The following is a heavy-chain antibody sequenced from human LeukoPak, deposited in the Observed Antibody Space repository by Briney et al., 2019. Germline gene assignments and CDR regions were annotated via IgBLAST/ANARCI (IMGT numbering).Heavy chain of an antibody. CDR2: IDPSDSYT. J-gene: IGHJ6*04. CDR1: GYSFTSYW. D-gene: IGHD2/OR15-2a*01. V-gene: IGHV5-10-1*01. Sequence: GESLKISCKGSGYSFTSYWISWVRQMPGKGLQWMGRIDPSDSYTNYSPSFQGHVTISADKSISTAYLQWSSLKASDTAMYYWAYSTTYYYYGMDVWGKGTTVTVSS. CDR3: AYSTTYYYYGMDV.